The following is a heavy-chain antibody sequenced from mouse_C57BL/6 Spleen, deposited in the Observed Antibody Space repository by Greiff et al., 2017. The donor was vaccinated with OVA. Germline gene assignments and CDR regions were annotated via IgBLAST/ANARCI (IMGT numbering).Heavy chain of an antibody. CDR2: IWSGGST. CDR3: ARNSDGYYVGDAMDY. CDR1: GFSLTSYG. D-gene: IGHD2-3*01. Sequence: QVQLKQSGPGLVQPSQSLSITCTVSGFSLTSYGVHWVRQSPGKGLEWLGVIWSGGSTDYNAAFISRLSISKDNSKSQVFFKMNSLQADDTAIYYCARNSDGYYVGDAMDYWGQGTSVTVSS. V-gene: IGHV2-2*01. J-gene: IGHJ4*01.